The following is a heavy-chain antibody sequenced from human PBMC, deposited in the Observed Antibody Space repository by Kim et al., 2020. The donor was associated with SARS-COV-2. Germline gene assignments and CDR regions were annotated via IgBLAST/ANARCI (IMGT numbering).Heavy chain of an antibody. CDR3: ASTGYGYFQH. D-gene: IGHD5-18*01. CDR1: GGSISSYY. J-gene: IGHJ1*01. CDR2: IYYSGST. Sequence: SETLSLTCTVSGGSISSYYWTWIRQPPGKGLEWIGYIYYSGSTNYNPSLRSRVTISVNTSSNQFSLKLSSVTAADTAVYYCASTGYGYFQHWGQGTLVTVSS. V-gene: IGHV4-59*01.